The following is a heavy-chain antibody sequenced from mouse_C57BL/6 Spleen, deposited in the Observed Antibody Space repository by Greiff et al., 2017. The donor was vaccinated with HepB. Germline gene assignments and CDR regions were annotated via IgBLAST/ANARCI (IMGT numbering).Heavy chain of an antibody. D-gene: IGHD2-4*01. Sequence: QVQLKESGAELVRPGASVTLSCKASGYTFTDYEMHWVKQTPVHGLEWIGAIDPETGGTAYNQKFKGKAILTADKSSSTAYMELRSLTSEDSAVYYCTRRDYDNYWGQGTTLTVSS. J-gene: IGHJ2*01. CDR1: GYTFTDYE. CDR3: TRRDYDNY. CDR2: IDPETGGT. V-gene: IGHV1-15*01.